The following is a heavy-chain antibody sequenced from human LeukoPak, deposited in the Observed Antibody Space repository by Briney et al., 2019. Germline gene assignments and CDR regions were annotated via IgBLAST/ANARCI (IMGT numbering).Heavy chain of an antibody. D-gene: IGHD1-26*01. Sequence: SETLSLTCTVSGGSISSYKWSWIRQPAGKGLEWIGRIYSSGSTNYTPSLKSRVTMSVDTSRNQFSLKLSSVTAADTAVYYCARGIVGATAPDYWGQGALVIVSS. CDR2: IYSSGST. CDR3: ARGIVGATAPDY. V-gene: IGHV4-4*07. CDR1: GGSISSYK. J-gene: IGHJ4*02.